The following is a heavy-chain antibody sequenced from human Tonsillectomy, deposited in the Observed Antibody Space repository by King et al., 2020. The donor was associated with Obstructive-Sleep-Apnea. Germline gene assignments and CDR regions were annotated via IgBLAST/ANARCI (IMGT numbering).Heavy chain of an antibody. Sequence: VQLVESGGGLVQPGGSLRLSCAASGFTVSSNYMSWVRQAPGKGLEWVSVIYSGGSTYYADSVKGRFTISRHNSKNTLYLQMNSLRAEDTAVYYCARGLLGMGEAPWAKVALVTWGQGTMATVSS. CDR2: IYSGGST. J-gene: IGHJ3*02. D-gene: IGHD3-16*01. V-gene: IGHV3-53*04. CDR3: ARGLLGMGEAPWAKVALVT. CDR1: GFTVSSNY.